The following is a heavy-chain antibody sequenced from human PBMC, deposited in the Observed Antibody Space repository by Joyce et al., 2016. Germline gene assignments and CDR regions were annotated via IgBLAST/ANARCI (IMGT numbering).Heavy chain of an antibody. CDR2: INPNNGDT. J-gene: IGHJ3*02. CDR1: GFTFSGYF. D-gene: IGHD2-2*01. CDR3: AREGEDIGVIPAALRGFDI. Sequence: QVQLVQSGAEVKQPGASLKVSCEASGFTFSGYFIYWVRQAPGQGPEWMGWINPNNGDTNYAQKFQGRVTVTRDTSISTAYMELRSLRSDDTAMYYCAREGEDIGVIPAALRGFDIWGQGTKVTVSS. V-gene: IGHV1-2*02.